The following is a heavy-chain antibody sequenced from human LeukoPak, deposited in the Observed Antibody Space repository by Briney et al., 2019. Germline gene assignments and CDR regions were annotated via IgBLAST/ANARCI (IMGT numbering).Heavy chain of an antibody. CDR1: GYTFTGYY. D-gene: IGHD3-16*01. Sequence: ASVKVSCTASGYTFTGYYMHWVRQAPGQGLEWMGRINPNSGGTNYAQKFQGRVTMTRDTSISTAYMELSRLRSDDTAVYYCARRPAEGVWAGSGRGGMDVWGQGTTVTVSS. CDR3: ARRPAEGVWAGSGRGGMDV. V-gene: IGHV1-2*06. J-gene: IGHJ6*02. CDR2: INPNSGGT.